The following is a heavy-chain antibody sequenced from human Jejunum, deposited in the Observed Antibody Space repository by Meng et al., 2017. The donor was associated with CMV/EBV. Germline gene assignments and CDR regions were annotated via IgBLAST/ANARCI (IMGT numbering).Heavy chain of an antibody. CDR1: GFTFSIYW. D-gene: IGHD3-22*01. Sequence: CEASGFTFSIYWRTWVRQAPGKGLEWVANINQDGSEKNYVDSVKGRFTVSRDNARNSLYLQMNSLRAEDTSLYYCASSYYETGDYWGQGTLVTVSS. CDR3: ASSYYETGDY. V-gene: IGHV3-7*01. J-gene: IGHJ4*02. CDR2: INQDGSEK.